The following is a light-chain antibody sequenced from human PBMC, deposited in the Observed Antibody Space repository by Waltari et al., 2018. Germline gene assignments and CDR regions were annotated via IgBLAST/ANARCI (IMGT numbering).Light chain of an antibody. V-gene: IGLV1-44*01. CDR2: SNN. CDR1: NSNIGTNT. CDR3: AAWDDSLNGPV. Sequence: QSVLTQPPSASGTPGQRVSISCSGSNSNIGTNTVNCYQQLPGTAPKLLIYSNNNRPSGVPDRFSGSKSGTSASLAISGLQSEDEAEYYCAAWDDSLNGPVFGAGTKLTVL. J-gene: IGLJ3*02.